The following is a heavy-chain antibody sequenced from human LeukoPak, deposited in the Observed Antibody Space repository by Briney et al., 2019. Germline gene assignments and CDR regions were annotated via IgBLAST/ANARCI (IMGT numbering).Heavy chain of an antibody. J-gene: IGHJ3*02. Sequence: GESLKISCKGSGYSFTSYWIGWVRQMRGKGLELMWIIYPGDSDTRYSPSFQGQVTISADQSISTAYLQWSSLKASDTPMYYCARPRIVGATDDAFDIWGQGTMVTVSS. D-gene: IGHD1-26*01. CDR1: GYSFTSYW. CDR2: IYPGDSDT. V-gene: IGHV5-51*01. CDR3: ARPRIVGATDDAFDI.